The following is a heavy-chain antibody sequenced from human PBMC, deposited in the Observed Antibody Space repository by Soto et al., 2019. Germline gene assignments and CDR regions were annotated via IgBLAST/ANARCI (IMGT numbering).Heavy chain of an antibody. J-gene: IGHJ3*01. Sequence: EAQLLESGGDWAQPGGSLRLSCAASGFTFSSHGMSWVRQAPGKGVEWIAGLSRGGGTTYYADSVKGRFTISRDNSKNTLDLIMNSPKVEDTALYYCAKDGQYRTDGFDVWGQGTMVTVSS. CDR2: LSRGGGTT. V-gene: IGHV3-23*01. CDR1: GFTFSSHG. D-gene: IGHD6-6*01. CDR3: AKDGQYRTDGFDV.